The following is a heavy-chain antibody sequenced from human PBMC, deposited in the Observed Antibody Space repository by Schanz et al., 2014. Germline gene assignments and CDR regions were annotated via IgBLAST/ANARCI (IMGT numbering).Heavy chain of an antibody. CDR2: INQDGYDK. Sequence: EVQLVESGGGLVQPGGSLRLSCAASEFTFNTYCMSWVRQAPGKGLEWVASINQDGYDKHYLDSVEGRFTISRDNAKKLLYLQMNTLRAEDTAIYYCARVEGSSGSASSYRALNVWGQGTTVTVSS. D-gene: IGHD3-10*01. CDR3: ARVEGSSGSASSYRALNV. J-gene: IGHJ3*01. V-gene: IGHV3-7*01. CDR1: EFTFNTYC.